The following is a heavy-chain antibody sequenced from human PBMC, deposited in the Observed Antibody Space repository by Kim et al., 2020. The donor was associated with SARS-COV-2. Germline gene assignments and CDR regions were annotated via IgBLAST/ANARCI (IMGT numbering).Heavy chain of an antibody. V-gene: IGHV6-1*01. CDR1: GDSVSSNSAA. J-gene: IGHJ6*02. CDR2: TYYRSKWYN. D-gene: IGHD2-2*01. Sequence: SQTLSLTCAISGDSVSSNSAAWNWIRQSPSRGLEWLGRTYYRSKWYNDYAVSVKSRITINPDTSKNQFSLQLNSVTPEDTAVYYCARGQASRYCSSTSCYYYYYYGMDVWGQGTTVTVSS. CDR3: ARGQASRYCSSTSCYYYYYYGMDV.